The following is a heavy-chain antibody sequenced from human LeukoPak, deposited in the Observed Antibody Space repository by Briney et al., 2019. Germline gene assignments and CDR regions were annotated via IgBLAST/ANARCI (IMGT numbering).Heavy chain of an antibody. CDR2: IWYDGSNK. CDR3: ARELRFGEFYYGMDV. V-gene: IGHV3-33*01. D-gene: IGHD3-10*01. J-gene: IGHJ6*02. Sequence: GGSLRLSCAASGFTFSSYGMHWVRQAPGKGLEWVAVIWYDGSNKYYADSVKGRFTISRDNSKNTLYLQTNSLRAEDTAVYYCARELRFGEFYYGMDVWGQGTTVTVSS. CDR1: GFTFSSYG.